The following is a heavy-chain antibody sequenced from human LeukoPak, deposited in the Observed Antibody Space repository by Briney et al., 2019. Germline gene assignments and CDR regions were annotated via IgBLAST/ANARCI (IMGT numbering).Heavy chain of an antibody. D-gene: IGHD4-17*01. Sequence: PGGSLRLSCAASGFTFSSYSMNWVRQAPGKGLEWVSSISSSSSYIYYADSVKGRFTISRDNAKNSLYLQMNSLRAEDTAVYYCARDGRATVTFDYWGQGTLVTVSS. CDR3: ARDGRATVTFDY. CDR2: ISSSSSYI. V-gene: IGHV3-21*01. CDR1: GFTFSSYS. J-gene: IGHJ4*02.